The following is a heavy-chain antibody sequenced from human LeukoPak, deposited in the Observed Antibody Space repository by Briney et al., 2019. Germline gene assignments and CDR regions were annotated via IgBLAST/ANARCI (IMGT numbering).Heavy chain of an antibody. CDR1: GFTFSSYS. J-gene: IGHJ4*02. Sequence: PGGSLRLSCAASGFTFSSYSMNWVRQAPGKGLEWVSYISSSSSTIYYADSVKGRFTISRDNAKNSLYLQMNSLRAEDTALYYCAKGYHSSGWFHFDYWGQGTLVTVSS. D-gene: IGHD6-19*01. V-gene: IGHV3-48*04. CDR3: AKGYHSSGWFHFDY. CDR2: ISSSSSTI.